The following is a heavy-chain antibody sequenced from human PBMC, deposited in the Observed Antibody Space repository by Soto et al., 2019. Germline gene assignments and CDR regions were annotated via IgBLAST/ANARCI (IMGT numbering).Heavy chain of an antibody. CDR3: AKDYYFDWLYLPSPIFDY. J-gene: IGHJ4*02. CDR1: GFTFSSYA. Sequence: GGSLRLSCAASGFTFSSYAMSWVRQAPGKGLEWVSAISGSGGSTYYADSVKGRFTISRDNSKNTLYLQMNSLRAEDTAVYYCAKDYYFDWLYLPSPIFDYWGQGTLVTVSS. V-gene: IGHV3-23*01. CDR2: ISGSGGST. D-gene: IGHD3-9*01.